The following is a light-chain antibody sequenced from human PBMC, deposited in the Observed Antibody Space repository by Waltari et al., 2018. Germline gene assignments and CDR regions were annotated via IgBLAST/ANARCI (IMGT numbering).Light chain of an antibody. Sequence: DIVMTQSPESLAVSLGERATINCKSSQSVLYSSNNKNYLAWYQHKPGQPPKLLIYWASTRESGVPDRFSGSGSGTDFTLTISSLQAEDVAVYYCQQYYSTPPMHTFGHGDQAGDQT. CDR1: QSVLYSSNNKNY. CDR2: WAS. CDR3: QQYYSTPPMHT. V-gene: IGKV4-1*01. J-gene: IGKJ2*01.